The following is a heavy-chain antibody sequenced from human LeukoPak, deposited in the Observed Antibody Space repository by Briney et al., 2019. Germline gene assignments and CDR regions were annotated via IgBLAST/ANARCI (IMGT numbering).Heavy chain of an antibody. CDR1: GFTFSRYG. CDR2: ISYDGSNK. CDR3: ATQWNDVLDS. D-gene: IGHD1-1*01. Sequence: GGSLRLSCAASGFTFSRYGMHWVRQAPGKGLEWVTAISYDGSNKYYADSVKGRFTISRDNAKNTLFLQMNSLRAEDTAVYYCATQWNDVLDSWGQGTLVTVSS. J-gene: IGHJ4*02. V-gene: IGHV3-30*04.